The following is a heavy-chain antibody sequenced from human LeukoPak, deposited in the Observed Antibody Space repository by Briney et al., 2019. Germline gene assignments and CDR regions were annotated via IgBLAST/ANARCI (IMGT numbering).Heavy chain of an antibody. J-gene: IGHJ4*02. V-gene: IGHV4-59*01. CDR2: IYYSGST. CDR3: ARRLTGGSGYPYYFDY. D-gene: IGHD3-22*01. Sequence: SETLSLTCTVSGGSISSYYWSWIRQPPGKGLEWIGYIYYSGSTNYNPSLKSRVTISVDTSKNQFSLKLSSVTAADTAVYYCARRLTGGSGYPYYFDYWGQGTLVTVSS. CDR1: GGSISSYY.